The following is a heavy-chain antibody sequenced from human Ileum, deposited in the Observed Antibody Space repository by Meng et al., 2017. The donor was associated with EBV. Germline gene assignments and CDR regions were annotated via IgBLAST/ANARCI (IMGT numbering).Heavy chain of an antibody. J-gene: IGHJ4*02. CDR2: IYHSGIT. CDR1: GGSISSSNW. CDR3: ARDPTGGEDHQRV. V-gene: IGHV4-4*02. Sequence: VVLQESGPGRVKPSGTPSLTCAVSGGSISSSNWGSWVRQPPGKGLEWIGKIYHSGITIYNPSLKSRVTMSVDNSKNQFSLKLNSMTAADTAVYYCARDPTGGEDHQRVWGQGTLVTVSS. D-gene: IGHD1-14*01.